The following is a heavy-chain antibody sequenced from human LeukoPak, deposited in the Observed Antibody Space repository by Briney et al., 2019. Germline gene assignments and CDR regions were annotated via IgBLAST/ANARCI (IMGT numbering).Heavy chain of an antibody. Sequence: SETLSLTCTVSGGSISSGSYYWSWIRQPAGKGLEWIGRIYTSGSTNYNPSLKSRVTISVDTSKNQFSLKLSSVTAADTAVYYCARDGVSEYSSPYFDYWGQGTLVTVSS. D-gene: IGHD6-6*01. J-gene: IGHJ4*02. CDR1: GGSISSGSYY. CDR2: IYTSGST. CDR3: ARDGVSEYSSPYFDY. V-gene: IGHV4-61*02.